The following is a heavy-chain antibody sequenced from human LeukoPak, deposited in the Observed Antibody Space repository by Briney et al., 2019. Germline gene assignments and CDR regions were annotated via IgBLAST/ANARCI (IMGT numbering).Heavy chain of an antibody. V-gene: IGHV3-48*03. CDR1: GFTFSSYE. J-gene: IGHJ4*02. D-gene: IGHD3-10*01. CDR3: ARGGTGYYYASGTYYQSYYFDY. Sequence: PGGSLRLSCAASGFTFSSYEMNWVRQAPGKGLEWVSYISSSDSTIYYADSVKGRFTISRDNAKNTLYLQMNSLRPEDTAVYYCARGGTGYYYASGTYYQSYYFDYWGQGSLVTVSS. CDR2: ISSSDSTI.